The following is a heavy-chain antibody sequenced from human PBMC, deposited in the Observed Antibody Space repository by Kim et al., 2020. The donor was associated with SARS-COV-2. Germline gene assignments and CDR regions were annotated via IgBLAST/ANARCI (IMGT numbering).Heavy chain of an antibody. J-gene: IGHJ5*02. V-gene: IGHV1-69*01. CDR3: AREAVGATLPNWFDP. Sequence: QKFQGRVTITADESTSTAYMELSSLRSEDTAVYYCAREAVGATLPNWFDPWGQGTLVTVSS. D-gene: IGHD1-26*01.